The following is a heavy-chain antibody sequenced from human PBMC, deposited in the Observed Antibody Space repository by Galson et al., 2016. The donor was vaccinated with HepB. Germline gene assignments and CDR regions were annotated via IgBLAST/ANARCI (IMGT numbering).Heavy chain of an antibody. D-gene: IGHD2-8*02. CDR2: INVNGETT. CDR1: GFSISSYA. V-gene: IGHV3-23*01. Sequence: SLRLSCAASGFSISSYAMRWVRQAPGKGLEWVSSINVNGETTYYADSVKGRFTISRGNSKNTLYLQMDSLRAEDTAVYYCARAYCTGAGCSAVFDSWGQGTLVTVSS. CDR3: ARAYCTGAGCSAVFDS. J-gene: IGHJ4*02.